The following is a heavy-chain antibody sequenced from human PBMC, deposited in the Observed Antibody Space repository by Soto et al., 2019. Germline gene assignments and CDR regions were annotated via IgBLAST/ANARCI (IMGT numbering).Heavy chain of an antibody. CDR2: ISVHNGDT. V-gene: IGHV1-18*04. CDR3: AKSSGAVAGYYFDY. CDR1: GYTFTSYG. D-gene: IGHD6-19*01. Sequence: ASVKVSCKASGYTFTSYGISWVRQAPGQGLEWMGWISVHNGDTKYAQKLQGRVTMTTDTSTSTAYMELRSLRSDDTAVYYCAKSSGAVAGYYFDYWGQGTLVTVSS. J-gene: IGHJ4*02.